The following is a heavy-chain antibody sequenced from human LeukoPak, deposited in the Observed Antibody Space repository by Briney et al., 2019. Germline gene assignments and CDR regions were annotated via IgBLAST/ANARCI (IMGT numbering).Heavy chain of an antibody. D-gene: IGHD4-17*01. CDR2: IYHSGST. J-gene: IGHJ2*01. Sequence: SETLPLTCAVSGGSISSGGYSWSWIRQPPGKGLEWIGYIYHSGSTNYNPSLKSRVTISVDKSKNQFSLKLSSVTAADTAVYYCAREFDSTLTRYFDLWGRGTLVTVSS. CDR3: AREFDSTLTRYFDL. V-gene: IGHV4-30-2*01. CDR1: GGSISSGGYS.